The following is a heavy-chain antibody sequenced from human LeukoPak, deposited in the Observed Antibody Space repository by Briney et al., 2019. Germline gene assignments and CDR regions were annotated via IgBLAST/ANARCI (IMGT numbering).Heavy chain of an antibody. CDR1: GDSISSSSYC. Sequence: SETLSLTCIVSGDSISSSSYCWGWIRQPPGKGLEWIGSIYYSGSTYYNLSLKSRVTISADMSKNQFSLKLSSVTAADTAVYYCARATIVVPRGAFDIWGQGTMVAVSS. CDR2: IYYSGST. J-gene: IGHJ3*02. CDR3: ARATIVVPRGAFDI. V-gene: IGHV4-39*07. D-gene: IGHD2-15*01.